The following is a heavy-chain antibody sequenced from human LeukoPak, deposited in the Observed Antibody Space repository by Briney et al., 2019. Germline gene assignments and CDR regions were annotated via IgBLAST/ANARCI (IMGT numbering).Heavy chain of an antibody. J-gene: IGHJ6*02. CDR2: IYYSGST. V-gene: IGHV4-59*01. D-gene: IGHD7-27*01. Sequence: PSETLSLTCTDPGGSISSYCWSWIRQPPGKGLEWIGYIYYSGSTNYNPSLKSRVTISVDTSKNQFSLKLSSVTAADAAVYYCARVNWGSPYYYYGMDVWGQGTTVTVSS. CDR1: GGSISSYC. CDR3: ARVNWGSPYYYYGMDV.